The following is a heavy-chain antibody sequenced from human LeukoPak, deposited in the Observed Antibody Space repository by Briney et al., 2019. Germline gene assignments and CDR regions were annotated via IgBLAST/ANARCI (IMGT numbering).Heavy chain of an antibody. CDR3: ARSSDSSDLGY. CDR2: IWSDGSQQ. Sequence: GGSLRLSCAASGFTFRSYGMHWVRQAQGKGLEWVAVIWSDGSQQHYADSVKGRFTISRDNSKNTLYLQMNSLRVDDTAVYYCARSSDSSDLGYWGQGTLVTVSS. J-gene: IGHJ4*02. V-gene: IGHV3-33*01. CDR1: GFTFRSYG. D-gene: IGHD6-25*01.